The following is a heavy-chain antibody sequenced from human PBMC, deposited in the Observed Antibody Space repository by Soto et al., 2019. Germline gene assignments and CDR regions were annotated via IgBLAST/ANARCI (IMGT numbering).Heavy chain of an antibody. CDR1: GFTVSSNY. CDR2: IYSGGST. Sequence: GXSLRLSCAASGFTVSSNYMSWVRQAPGKGLEWVSVIYSGGSTYYADSVKGRFTISRDKAKNTLYLQMNNLRAEDTAFYFCARATQSYYDTSGYYSYVHWGQGAQVTVSS. V-gene: IGHV3-66*01. CDR3: ARATQSYYDTSGYYSYVH. J-gene: IGHJ4*02. D-gene: IGHD3-22*01.